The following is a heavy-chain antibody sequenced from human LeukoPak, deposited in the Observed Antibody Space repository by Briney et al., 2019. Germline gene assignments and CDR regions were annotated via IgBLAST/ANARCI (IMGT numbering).Heavy chain of an antibody. V-gene: IGHV4-59*01. Sequence: SETLSLTCSVSGGSISSYYWSWIRQPPGKGLEWIWYIYYSGSTNYNPSLKSRVTISVDTSKNQFSLKLSSVTAADTAVYYCARDNWNYGSSMDVWGQGTTVTVSS. CDR3: ARDNWNYGSSMDV. D-gene: IGHD1-7*01. CDR2: IYYSGST. CDR1: GGSISSYY. J-gene: IGHJ6*02.